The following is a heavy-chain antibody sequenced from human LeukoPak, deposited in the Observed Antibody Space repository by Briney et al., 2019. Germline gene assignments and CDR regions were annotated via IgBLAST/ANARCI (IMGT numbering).Heavy chain of an antibody. D-gene: IGHD3-22*01. V-gene: IGHV1-2*04. CDR1: GYTFTGYY. J-gene: IGHJ6*01. CDR3: ARGRAYYYDSSGYYYDLGGYGMDV. CDR2: INPNSGGT. Sequence: GASVKVSCKASGYTFTGYYMHWVRQAPGQGLEWMGWINPNSGGTNYAQKFQGWVTMTRDTSISTAYMELSRLRSDDTAVYYCARGRAYYYDSSGYYYDLGGYGMDVXXXXXTXTVSS.